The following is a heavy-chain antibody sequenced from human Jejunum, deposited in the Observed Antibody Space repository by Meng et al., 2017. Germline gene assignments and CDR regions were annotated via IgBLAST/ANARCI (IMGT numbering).Heavy chain of an antibody. J-gene: IGHJ4*02. CDR3: VRDSLFGGG. CDR2: ISYDGRNK. V-gene: IGHV3-30*10. D-gene: IGHD3-16*01. Sequence: LVGSGGGAVHPARSLRLSCAASGFTFSSYAMHRVRQAPGKGLEWLSFISYDGRNKYFTDSVKSRFTVSRDDSENILFSQMNSLRSEDTAMYYFVRDSLFGGGWGQGTLVTVSS. CDR1: GFTFSSYA.